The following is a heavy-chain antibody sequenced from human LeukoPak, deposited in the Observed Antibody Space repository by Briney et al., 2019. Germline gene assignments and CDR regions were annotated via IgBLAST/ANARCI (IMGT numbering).Heavy chain of an antibody. D-gene: IGHD6-13*01. J-gene: IGHJ4*02. CDR2: VFSNGAST. V-gene: IGHV3-64*04. CDR3: TRIPSSTSSWYYFDY. Sequence: PGGSLRLSCAASRFPFSSFAMHWVRQATGKGLEFVSSVFSNGASTYYADSVKGRFTISRDNSKNTLYLQMNSLRAEDTAVYYCTRIPSSTSSWYYFDYWGQGTLVTVSS. CDR1: RFPFSSFA.